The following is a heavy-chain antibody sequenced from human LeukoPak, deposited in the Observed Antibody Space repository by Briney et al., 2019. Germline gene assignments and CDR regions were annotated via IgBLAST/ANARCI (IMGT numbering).Heavy chain of an antibody. J-gene: IGHJ4*02. CDR1: AFTFSSSA. D-gene: IGHD4-17*01. CDR2: ITNVGNDK. V-gene: IGHV3-30*02. CDR3: ASGRDYGFDY. Sequence: GGSLRLSCVASAFTFSSSAMDWVRQAPGKGLEWVSFITNVGNDKSYADSVKGRFTTSTDNSKNTLYLQMNSVRPVDSAVYYCASGRDYGFDYWGQGTRVTVSS.